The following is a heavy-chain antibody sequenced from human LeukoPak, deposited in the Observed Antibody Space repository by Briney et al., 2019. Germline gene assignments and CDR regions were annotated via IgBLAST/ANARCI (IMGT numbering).Heavy chain of an antibody. D-gene: IGHD4-11*01. CDR3: ARVVSNYPPGDY. CDR2: ISSSSSYI. CDR1: GFTFSSYS. Sequence: GGSLRLSCAASGFTFSSYSMNWVRQAPGKGLEWVSSISSSSSYIYYADSVKGRFTISRDNAKNSLYLQMNSLRAEDTAVYYRARVVSNYPPGDYWGQGTLVTVSS. V-gene: IGHV3-21*01. J-gene: IGHJ4*02.